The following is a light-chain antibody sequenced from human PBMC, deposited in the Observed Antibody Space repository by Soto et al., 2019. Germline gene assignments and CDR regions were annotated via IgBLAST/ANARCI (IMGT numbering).Light chain of an antibody. Sequence: EIVLTQSPATLSLSPGERATLSCRASQSVSSYLAWYQQKPGQAPRLLIYDASNRATGIPARFSGSGSGTDFTLPISSLEPEDFAVYYCQQRSNWPKFTFGPGTKVDI. CDR3: QQRSNWPKFT. CDR2: DAS. CDR1: QSVSSY. J-gene: IGKJ3*01. V-gene: IGKV3-11*01.